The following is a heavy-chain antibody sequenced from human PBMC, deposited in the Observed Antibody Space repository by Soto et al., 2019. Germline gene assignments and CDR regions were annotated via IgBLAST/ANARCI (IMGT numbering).Heavy chain of an antibody. J-gene: IGHJ3*02. CDR2: LNPSGST. Sequence: QVQLQQWGAGLLKPSETMSLTCAVYGGSFSGYYWSWIRQPPGKGLEWIGELNPSGSTNYNPSLKSRVTISLDTSKNQFVLKLTSVTAADTALYYCASVVPPPNRNWGLWSGAFDIWGQATLVTVSS. CDR3: ASVVPPPNRNWGLWSGAFDI. V-gene: IGHV4-34*01. D-gene: IGHD7-27*01. CDR1: GGSFSGYY.